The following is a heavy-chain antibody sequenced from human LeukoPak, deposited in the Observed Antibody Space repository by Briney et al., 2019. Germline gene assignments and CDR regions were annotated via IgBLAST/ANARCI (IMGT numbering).Heavy chain of an antibody. D-gene: IGHD1-1*01. CDR1: QYSFTDYA. CDR3: ARDAARGTTGTTSSDY. Sequence: ASVKVSCKASQYSFTDYAVHWVRQAPGQRLEWMGWIDAGNGRTKYSQRFQGRLTIIRDTSATTAYMELRSLRSDDTAVYYCARDAARGTTGTTSSDYWGQGTLVTVSS. CDR2: IDAGNGRT. V-gene: IGHV1-3*01. J-gene: IGHJ4*02.